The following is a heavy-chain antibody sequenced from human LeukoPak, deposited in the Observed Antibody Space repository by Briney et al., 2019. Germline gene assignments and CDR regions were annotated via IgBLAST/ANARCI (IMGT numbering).Heavy chain of an antibody. Sequence: GGSLRLSCAASVFTFYDYAMHWVRQAPGKGLEWVSLISGDGDSTYYADSVRGRFTISRDTSKNSLYLQMDSLRTEDTALYYCAKGQGYYFDYWGQGTLVTVSS. J-gene: IGHJ4*02. V-gene: IGHV3-43*02. CDR1: VFTFYDYA. CDR2: ISGDGDST. CDR3: AKGQGYYFDY.